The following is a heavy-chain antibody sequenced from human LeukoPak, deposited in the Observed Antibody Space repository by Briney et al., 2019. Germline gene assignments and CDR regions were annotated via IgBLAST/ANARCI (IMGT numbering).Heavy chain of an antibody. D-gene: IGHD3-22*01. V-gene: IGHV3-48*04. CDR1: GFTFSSYS. CDR2: ISSSGSTI. CDR3: ARDPYYYDSSGCFDY. J-gene: IGHJ4*02. Sequence: GGSLRLSCAASGFTFSSYSMNWVRQAPGKGLEWVSYISSSGSTIYYADSVKGRFTISRDNAKNSLYLQMNSLRAEDTAVYYCARDPYYYDSSGCFDYWGQGTLVTVSS.